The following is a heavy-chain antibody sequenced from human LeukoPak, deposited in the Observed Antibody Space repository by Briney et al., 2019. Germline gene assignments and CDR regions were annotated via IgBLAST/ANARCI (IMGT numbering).Heavy chain of an antibody. J-gene: IGHJ5*02. CDR3: ARDRDYGGNSVLEHPGNWFDP. D-gene: IGHD4-23*01. CDR1: GYTFTSYG. CDR2: ISAYNGNT. V-gene: IGHV1-18*01. Sequence: EASVKVSCKASGYTFTSYGISWVRQAPGQGLEWMGWISAYNGNTNYAQKLQGRVTMTTDTSTSTAYMELRSLRSDDAAVYYCARDRDYGGNSVLEHPGNWFDPWGQGTLVTVSS.